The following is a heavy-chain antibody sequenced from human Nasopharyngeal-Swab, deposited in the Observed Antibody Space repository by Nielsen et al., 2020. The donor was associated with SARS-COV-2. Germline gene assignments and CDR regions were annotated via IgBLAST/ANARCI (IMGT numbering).Heavy chain of an antibody. CDR3: ARVGKVAVAAARGYYYYGMDV. D-gene: IGHD6-19*01. CDR2: ISSSSSTK. CDR1: GFTFSNYS. Sequence: GESLKISCAASGFTFSNYSMNWVRQAPGKGLEWVSYISSSSSTKYYADSVKGRFTISRDNAKNSLYLQMNSLRAEDTAVYYCARVGKVAVAAARGYYYYGMDVWGQGTTVTVSS. V-gene: IGHV3-48*04. J-gene: IGHJ6*02.